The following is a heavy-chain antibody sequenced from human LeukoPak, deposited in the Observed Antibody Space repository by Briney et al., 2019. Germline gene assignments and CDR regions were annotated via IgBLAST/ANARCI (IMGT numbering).Heavy chain of an antibody. J-gene: IGHJ4*02. CDR3: TTAMFDY. CDR2: IYYSGST. CDR1: GVSISSYY. V-gene: IGHV4-59*01. Sequence: PSETLSLTCTVSGVSISSYYWSWIRQPPGKGLEWIGYIYYSGSTNYNPSLKSRVTISVDTSKNQFSLKLSSVTAADTAVYYCTTAMFDYWGQGTLVTVSS. D-gene: IGHD5-18*01.